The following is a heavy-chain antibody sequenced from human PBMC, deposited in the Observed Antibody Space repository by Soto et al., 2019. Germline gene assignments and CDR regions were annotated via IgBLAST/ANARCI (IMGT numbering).Heavy chain of an antibody. CDR2: IRSKANSYAT. V-gene: IGHV3-73*02. D-gene: IGHD6-19*01. CDR3: TGSSGWPRGYYYGMDV. CDR1: GFTFSGSA. J-gene: IGHJ6*02. Sequence: EVQLVESGGGLVQPGGSLKLSCAASGFTFSGSAMHWVRQASGQGLEWVGRIRSKANSYATAYAASVKGRFTISRDDSKNTAYLQMNSLKTEDTAVYYCTGSSGWPRGYYYGMDVWGQGTTVTVSS.